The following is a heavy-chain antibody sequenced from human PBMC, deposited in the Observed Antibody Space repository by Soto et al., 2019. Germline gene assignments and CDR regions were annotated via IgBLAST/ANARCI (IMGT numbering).Heavy chain of an antibody. V-gene: IGHV3-23*01. CDR1: GFTFSSYA. CDR2: ISGSGGST. J-gene: IGHJ4*02. Sequence: GGSLRLSCAASGFTFSSYAMSWVRQAPGKGLEWVSAISGSGGSTYYADSVKGRFTISRDNSKNTLYLQMNSLRAEDTAVYYCAKDAVVVVVAATLNRFDYWGQGTLVTVSS. D-gene: IGHD2-15*01. CDR3: AKDAVVVVVAATLNRFDY.